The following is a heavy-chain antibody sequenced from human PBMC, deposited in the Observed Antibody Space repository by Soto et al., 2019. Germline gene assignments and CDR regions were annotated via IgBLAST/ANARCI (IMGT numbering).Heavy chain of an antibody. CDR1: GYTFSNYG. CDR2: ISGYNRNT. CDR3: AKERRWEPLLY. V-gene: IGHV1-18*01. Sequence: VQLVQSGGEVKKPGASVKVSCKASGYTFSNYGITWVRQAPGQGLEWMGWISGYNRNTNYAQKFEDRVNMTTEPSKSTGYMELKGLTSGHPAREFCAKERRWEPLLYWGQGTLVTVSS. D-gene: IGHD1-26*01. J-gene: IGHJ4*02.